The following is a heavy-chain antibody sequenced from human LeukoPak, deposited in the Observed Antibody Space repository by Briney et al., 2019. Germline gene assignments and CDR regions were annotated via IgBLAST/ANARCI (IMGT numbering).Heavy chain of an antibody. Sequence: GASVKVSCKASGGTFSSYAISWVRQAPGQGLEWMGGIIPIFGTANCAQKFQGRVTITADESTSTAYMELSSLRSEDTAVYYCARDGVNFGVPRTNWFDPWGQGTLVTVSS. CDR1: GGTFSSYA. D-gene: IGHD3-3*01. V-gene: IGHV1-69*13. J-gene: IGHJ5*02. CDR3: ARDGVNFGVPRTNWFDP. CDR2: IIPIFGTA.